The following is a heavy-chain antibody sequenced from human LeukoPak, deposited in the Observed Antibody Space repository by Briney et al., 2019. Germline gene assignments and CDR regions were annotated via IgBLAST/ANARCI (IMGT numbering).Heavy chain of an antibody. D-gene: IGHD6-19*01. V-gene: IGHV3-21*01. CDR3: AREAVAGNCDY. CDR2: ISSSSSYI. J-gene: IGHJ4*02. Sequence: GGSLRLSCAASGFTFSSYSMNWVRQAPGKGLEWVSSISSSSSYIYYADSVKGRFTISRDNAKNSLYLQMYSLRAEDTAVYYCAREAVAGNCDYWGQGTLVTVSS. CDR1: GFTFSSYS.